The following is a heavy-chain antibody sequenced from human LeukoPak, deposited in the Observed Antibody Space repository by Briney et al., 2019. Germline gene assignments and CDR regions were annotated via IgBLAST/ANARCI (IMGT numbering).Heavy chain of an antibody. CDR1: GYTLTELS. CDR3: ATDLILVRGEDYGMDV. Sequence: GASVKVSCKVSGYTLTELSMHWARQAPGKGLELMGGFDPEDGETIYAQKFQGRVTMTEDTSTDTAYMELSSLRSEDTAVYYCATDLILVRGEDYGMDVWGQGTTVTVSS. V-gene: IGHV1-24*01. J-gene: IGHJ6*02. D-gene: IGHD3-10*01. CDR2: FDPEDGET.